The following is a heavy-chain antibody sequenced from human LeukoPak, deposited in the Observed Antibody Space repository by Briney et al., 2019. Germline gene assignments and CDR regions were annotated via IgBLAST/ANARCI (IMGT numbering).Heavy chain of an antibody. CDR3: AKQIGPDNTY. D-gene: IGHD1-14*01. CDR2: ISGSAGST. CDR1: GFTFSSYA. V-gene: IGHV3-23*01. J-gene: IGHJ4*02. Sequence: GGSLRLSCAASGFTFSSYAMSWVRLAPGKGLEWVSGISGSAGSTYYADSVKGRFTISRDNSKNTLYLQMNSLRAEDTAVYYCAKQIGPDNTYWGQGTLVTVSS.